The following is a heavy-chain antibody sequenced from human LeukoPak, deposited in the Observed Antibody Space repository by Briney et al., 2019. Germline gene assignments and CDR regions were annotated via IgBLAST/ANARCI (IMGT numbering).Heavy chain of an antibody. V-gene: IGHV3-15*01. Sequence: GGSLRLSCAASGFTFSNAWMSWVRQAPGKGLEWVGRIKSKTDGGTTDYAAPVKGRFTISRDDSKNTLYLQMNSLKTEDTAVYYCTTGHEEVVVPAAIRYNDYWGQGTLVTVSS. CDR2: IKSKTDGGTT. J-gene: IGHJ4*02. CDR3: TTGHEEVVVPAAIRYNDY. CDR1: GFTFSNAW. D-gene: IGHD2-2*02.